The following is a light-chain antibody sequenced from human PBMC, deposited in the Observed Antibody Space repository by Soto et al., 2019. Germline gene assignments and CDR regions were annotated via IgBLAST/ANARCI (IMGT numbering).Light chain of an antibody. J-gene: IGKJ4*01. CDR1: QSISTY. Sequence: DLQMTQSPSSLSASIGDRITITCRASQSISTYLNWYQQKPGKAPRLLIYGASTLQNGVPSRFSARGPETAYPLTISSLQPEDFATYSCQQSFITPPLTFGGGTKVEMK. CDR2: GAS. CDR3: QQSFITPPLT. V-gene: IGKV1-39*01.